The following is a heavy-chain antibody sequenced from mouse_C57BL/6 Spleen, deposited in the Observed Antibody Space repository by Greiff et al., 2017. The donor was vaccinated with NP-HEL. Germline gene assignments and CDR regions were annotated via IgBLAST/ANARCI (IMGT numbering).Heavy chain of an antibody. CDR1: GYTFTSYG. D-gene: IGHD2-4*01. J-gene: IGHJ4*01. CDR2: IYPRSGNT. Sequence: VQGVESGAELARPGASVKLSCKASGYTFTSYGISWVKQRTGQGLEWIGEIYPRSGNTYYNEKFKGKATLTADKSSSTAYMELRSLTSEDSAVYFCARSNYDYDDGDYYAMDYWGQGTSVTVSS. CDR3: ARSNYDYDDGDYYAMDY. V-gene: IGHV1-81*01.